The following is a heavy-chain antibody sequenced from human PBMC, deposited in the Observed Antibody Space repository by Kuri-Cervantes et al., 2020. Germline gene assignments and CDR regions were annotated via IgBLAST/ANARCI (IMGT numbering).Heavy chain of an antibody. Sequence: SETLSLTCAVYGGSFSGYYWSWIRQPPGKGLEWIGYIYYSGSTNYNPSLKSRVTISVDTSKNQFSLKLSSVTAADTAVYYCASVAVAGKGPDYWGQGTLVTVSS. CDR2: IYYSGST. CDR1: GGSFSGYY. D-gene: IGHD6-19*01. V-gene: IGHV4-59*01. CDR3: ASVAVAGKGPDY. J-gene: IGHJ4*02.